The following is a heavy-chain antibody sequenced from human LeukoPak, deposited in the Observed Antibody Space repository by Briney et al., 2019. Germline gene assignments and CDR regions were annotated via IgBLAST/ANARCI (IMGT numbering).Heavy chain of an antibody. J-gene: IGHJ3*02. CDR1: GFTFSSYG. CDR2: IWYDGSNK. CDR3: ARDRSSWYAFDI. V-gene: IGHV3-33*01. Sequence: GRSLRLSRAASGFTFSSYGMHWVRQAPGKGLEWVAVIWYDGSNKYYADSVKGRFTISRDNSKNTLYLQMNSLRAEDTAVYYCARDRSSWYAFDIWGQGTMVTVSS. D-gene: IGHD6-13*01.